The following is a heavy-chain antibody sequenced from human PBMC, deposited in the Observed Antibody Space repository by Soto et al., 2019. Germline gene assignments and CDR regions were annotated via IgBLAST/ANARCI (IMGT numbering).Heavy chain of an antibody. CDR3: ARIRGYWYGLDV. Sequence: EVQLLESGGGLVQPGGSLRLSCAASGFPLSTYGMTWVRQAPGKGLEWFSAITGTGGNTYYVDSVKGRFTSSRDNSKNRLYLQMNSLRVEDTAVYYCARIRGYWYGLDVWGQGTTVTVSS. CDR1: GFPLSTYG. J-gene: IGHJ6*02. V-gene: IGHV3-23*01. CDR2: ITGTGGNT.